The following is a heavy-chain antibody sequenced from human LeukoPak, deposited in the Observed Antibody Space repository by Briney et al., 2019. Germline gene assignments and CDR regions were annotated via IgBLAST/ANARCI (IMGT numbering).Heavy chain of an antibody. CDR1: GGSISSGSYY. CDR2: IYTSGST. CDR3: ARNLNLYGDYVVSWFGP. Sequence: PSETLSLTCTVSGGSISSGSYYWSWIRQPAGKGLEWIGRIYTSGSTNYNPSLKNRVTISVDTSKNQFSLKLSSVTAADTAVYYCARNLNLYGDYVVSWFGPWGQGTLVTVSS. D-gene: IGHD4-17*01. J-gene: IGHJ5*02. V-gene: IGHV4-61*02.